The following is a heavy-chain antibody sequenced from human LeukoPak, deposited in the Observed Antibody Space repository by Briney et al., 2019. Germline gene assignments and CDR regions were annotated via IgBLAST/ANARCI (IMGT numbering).Heavy chain of an antibody. CDR3: ASTGRVAYLDY. CDR1: GGSISSSSYY. V-gene: IGHV4-39*01. D-gene: IGHD2-8*02. J-gene: IGHJ4*02. Sequence: PSETLSLTCTVSGGSISSSSYYWGWIRQPPGKGLEWIGSIYYSGSTYYNPSLKSRVTISVDTSKNQFSLKLSSVTAADTAVYYCASTGRVAYLDYWGQGTLVTVSS. CDR2: IYYSGST.